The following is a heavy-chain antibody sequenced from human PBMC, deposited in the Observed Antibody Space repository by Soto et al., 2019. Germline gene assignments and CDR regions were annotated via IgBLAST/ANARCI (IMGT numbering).Heavy chain of an antibody. CDR2: ISSSSSTI. CDR3: ARVHKVVVPAANWFDP. Sequence: GGSLRLSCAASGFTFSSYSMNWVRQAPGKGLEWVSYISSSSSTIYYADSVKGRFTISRDNAKNSLYLQMNSLRAEDTAVYYCARVHKVVVPAANWFDPWGQGTLVTVSS. D-gene: IGHD2-2*01. V-gene: IGHV3-48*01. CDR1: GFTFSSYS. J-gene: IGHJ5*02.